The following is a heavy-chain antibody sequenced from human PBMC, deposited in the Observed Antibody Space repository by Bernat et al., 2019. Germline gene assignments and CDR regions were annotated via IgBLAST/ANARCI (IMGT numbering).Heavy chain of an antibody. CDR2: IKEDGSEK. J-gene: IGHJ4*02. D-gene: IGHD3-16*02. CDR3: ASDCGYDYVWGSSRWGGKLDY. CDR1: GFTFSSYW. V-gene: IGHV3-7*01. Sequence: EVQLVESGGGLVQPGGSLRLSCAASGFTFSSYWMSWVRQAPGKGLEWVANIKEDGSEKYDVDSVKGRLTISRDNAQNSLYLQMNSLRAEDTAVYYCASDCGYDYVWGSSRWGGKLDYWGQGTLVTVSS.